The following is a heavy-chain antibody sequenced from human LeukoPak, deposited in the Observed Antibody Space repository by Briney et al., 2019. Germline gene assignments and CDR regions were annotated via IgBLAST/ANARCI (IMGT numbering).Heavy chain of an antibody. Sequence: GGSLRLSCAASGFTFSTYWMSWVRQAPGKGLEWVANIKEDGSEKYYVDSVKGRFTISRDNAKNSLYLLMNSLRAEDTAVYYCARDSGLTTVATYWDYWGQGTLVTVSS. CDR2: IKEDGSEK. CDR3: ARDSGLTTVATYWDY. D-gene: IGHD4-17*01. J-gene: IGHJ4*02. V-gene: IGHV3-7*05. CDR1: GFTFSTYW.